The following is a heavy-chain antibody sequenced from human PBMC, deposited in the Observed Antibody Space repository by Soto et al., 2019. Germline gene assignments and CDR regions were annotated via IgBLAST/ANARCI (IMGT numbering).Heavy chain of an antibody. CDR3: ARRDTSGSFDY. V-gene: IGHV1-2*02. CDR2: IYPKSGLR. D-gene: IGHD1-1*01. CDR1: GYTFTNYY. J-gene: IGHJ4*02. Sequence: QVQLVQSGSEAKKPGASAKVSCRASGYTFTNYYIHWVRLAPGQGLEWMGYIYPKSGLRSHAYRFQGRVTLTRDTSSNTAYMELTGLTSDDGAVYFCARRDTSGSFDYWGQGTLVTVSS.